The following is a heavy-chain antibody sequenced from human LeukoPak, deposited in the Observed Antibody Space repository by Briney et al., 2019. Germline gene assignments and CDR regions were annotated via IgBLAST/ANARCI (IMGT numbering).Heavy chain of an antibody. J-gene: IGHJ3*02. CDR1: GYIFTNYA. CDR2: INAGTGNT. V-gene: IGHV1-3*01. CDR3: ATRESGEYAFDI. D-gene: IGHD3-10*01. Sequence: GASVKVSCKASGYIFTNYAMHWVRQAPGQRLEWMGWINAGTGNTKYSQKFQGRVTITRDTSASTVYMELSSLRSEDTAVYYCATRESGEYAFDIWGQGTMVTVSS.